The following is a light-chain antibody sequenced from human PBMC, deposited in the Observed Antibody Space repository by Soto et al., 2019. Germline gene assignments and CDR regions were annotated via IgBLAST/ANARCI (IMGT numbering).Light chain of an antibody. J-gene: IGLJ2*01. Sequence: SYELTQPPSVSVAPGQTARIACGGNIIGTKSVHWYQQKPGQAPLLVVYQNSDRPSGIPERFSGSNSGNTATLTISRVEAGDEADYFCQVWDSDTYHVIFGGGTKLTVL. CDR3: QVWDSDTYHVI. CDR1: IIGTKS. V-gene: IGLV3-21*02. CDR2: QNS.